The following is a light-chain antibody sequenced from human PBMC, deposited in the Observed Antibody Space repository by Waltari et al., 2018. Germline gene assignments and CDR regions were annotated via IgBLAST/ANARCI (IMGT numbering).Light chain of an antibody. Sequence: QSVLTQPPSLSGAPGQRVTISCTGSSSNIGAGYDIHWYQHLPGTAPKLLISANTNRPSGVPDRFSASKSGTSASLVITGLQAEDEADYYCQSYDTGLNVVFGGGTKLTVL. V-gene: IGLV1-40*01. CDR2: ANT. CDR1: SSNIGAGYD. J-gene: IGLJ2*01. CDR3: QSYDTGLNVV.